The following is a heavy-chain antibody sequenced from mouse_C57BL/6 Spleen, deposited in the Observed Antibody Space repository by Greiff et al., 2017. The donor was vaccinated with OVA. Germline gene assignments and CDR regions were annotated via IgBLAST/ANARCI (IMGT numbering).Heavy chain of an antibody. J-gene: IGHJ1*03. D-gene: IGHD1-1*01. CDR2: IDPNSGGT. CDR3: ARSNYYGSSHWYFDV. Sequence: VQLQQPGAELVKPGASVKLSCKASGYTFTSYWMHWVKQRPGRGLEWIGRIDPNSGGTKYNEKFKSKATLTVDKPSSTAYMQLSSLTSEVAAVYDGARSNYYGSSHWYFDVWGTGTTVTVSS. CDR1: GYTFTSYW. V-gene: IGHV1-72*01.